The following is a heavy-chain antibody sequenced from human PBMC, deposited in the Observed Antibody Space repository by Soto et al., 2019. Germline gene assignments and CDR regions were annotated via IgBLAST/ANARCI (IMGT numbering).Heavy chain of an antibody. CDR3: TKDWFHFIDL. D-gene: IGHD3-3*02. CDR1: GFPFTISW. Sequence: PGGSLRLSCATSGFPFTISWMHWVRQVPGKGLEWVSRITSDGSKTDYADSVKGRFTISRDNAESTVYLQMNSLRVEDTEIYYGTKDWFHFIDLWGKGTPVTVTS. CDR2: ITSDGSKT. J-gene: IGHJ4*02. V-gene: IGHV3-74*01.